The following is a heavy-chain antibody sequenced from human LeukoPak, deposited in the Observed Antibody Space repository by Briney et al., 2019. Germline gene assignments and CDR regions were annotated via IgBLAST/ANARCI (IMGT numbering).Heavy chain of an antibody. J-gene: IGHJ2*01. CDR2: TYYRSKWYD. D-gene: IGHD3-22*01. Sequence: SQTLSLTCAISGDSVSSNSVAWNWIRQSPSRGLEWLGRTYYRSKWYDDYAVSVKSRIAINPDTSKNQFSLQLNSVTPEDMAAYYCARESGYYSFDLWGRGTLVTVSS. V-gene: IGHV6-1*01. CDR3: ARESGYYSFDL. CDR1: GDSVSSNSVA.